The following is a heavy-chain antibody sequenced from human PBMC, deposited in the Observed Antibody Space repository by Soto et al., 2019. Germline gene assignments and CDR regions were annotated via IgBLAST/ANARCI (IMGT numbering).Heavy chain of an antibody. CDR2: ISGSAVST. CDR1: GFTFTSYA. J-gene: IGHJ4*02. CDR3: AKHIVATIGFDY. Sequence: EVQLLESGGGLIQPGGSLRLSCAASGFTFTSYAMSWVRQAPGKGLEWVSTISGSAVSTYYADSVKGRFTISRDNSKNTVYLQMNSLRAEDKALYYCAKHIVATIGFDYWGQGTLVTVSS. V-gene: IGHV3-23*01. D-gene: IGHD5-12*01.